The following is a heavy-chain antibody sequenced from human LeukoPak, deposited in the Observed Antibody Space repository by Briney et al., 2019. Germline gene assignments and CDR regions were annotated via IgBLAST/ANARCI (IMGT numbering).Heavy chain of an antibody. V-gene: IGHV3-33*01. CDR2: IWYDGSNK. CDR3: ARVWDSLSLDY. CDR1: GFTFSSYG. D-gene: IGHD1-26*01. J-gene: IGHJ4*02. Sequence: PGGSLRLSCAASGFTFSSYGMHWVRQAPGKGLEWVAVIWYDGSNKYYADSVKGRFTISRDNSKNTLYLQMNSLRAEDTAVYYCARVWDSLSLDYWGQGTLVTVSS.